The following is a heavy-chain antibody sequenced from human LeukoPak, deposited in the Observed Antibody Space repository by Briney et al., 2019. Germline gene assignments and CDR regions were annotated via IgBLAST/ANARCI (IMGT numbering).Heavy chain of an antibody. CDR1: GGSISSYY. J-gene: IGHJ4*02. Sequence: PSETLSLTCTVSGGSISSYYWSWIRQPPGKGLEWIGYVSYSGSTNYNPSLKSRVTISIDTSKTQFSLKLCFVTAADTAVYYCARHPNVLLWFGESLWGQGTLVAVSS. CDR2: VSYSGST. D-gene: IGHD3-10*01. CDR3: ARHPNVLLWFGESL. V-gene: IGHV4-59*08.